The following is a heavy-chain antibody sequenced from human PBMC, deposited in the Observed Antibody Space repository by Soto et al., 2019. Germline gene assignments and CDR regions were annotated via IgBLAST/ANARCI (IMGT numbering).Heavy chain of an antibody. V-gene: IGHV1-69*06. Sequence: PVKVSCKASGGTFSSYAISWVRQAPGQGLEWMGGIIPIFGTANYAQKFQGRGTITADKSTSTAYMELSSLRSEDTAVYYCAREGDYYESSGYWGQGTLVTVCS. D-gene: IGHD3-22*01. CDR2: IIPIFGTA. CDR3: AREGDYYESSGY. J-gene: IGHJ4*02. CDR1: GGTFSSYA.